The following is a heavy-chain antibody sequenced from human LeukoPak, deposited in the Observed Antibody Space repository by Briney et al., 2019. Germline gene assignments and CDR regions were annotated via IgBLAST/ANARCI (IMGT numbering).Heavy chain of an antibody. CDR3: ARVPWGVYYYDRSGYYYFDY. CDR2: INPNSGGT. J-gene: IGHJ4*02. CDR1: GYTFIGYY. V-gene: IGHV1-2*02. D-gene: IGHD3-22*01. Sequence: GASVKVSCKASGYTFIGYYMHWVRQAPGQGLEWMGWINPNSGGTNYAQKFQGRVTMTRDTSISTAYMELSRLRSDDTAVYYCARVPWGVYYYDRSGYYYFDYWDQGTLVTVSS.